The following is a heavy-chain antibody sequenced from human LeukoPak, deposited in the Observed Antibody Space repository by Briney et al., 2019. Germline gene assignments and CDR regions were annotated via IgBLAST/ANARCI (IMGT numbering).Heavy chain of an antibody. J-gene: IGHJ5*02. CDR3: AHRLSVYYDFWSGYYTRLDNNWFDP. CDR2: IYWNDDK. V-gene: IGHV2-5*01. CDR1: GFSLSTSGVG. D-gene: IGHD3-3*01. Sequence: SGPTLVNPTQTLTLTCTFSGFSLSTSGVGVGWIRQPPGKALEWLALIYWNDDKRYSPSLKSRLTITKDTSKNQVVLTMTNMDPVDTATYYCAHRLSVYYDFWSGYYTRLDNNWFDPWGQGTLVTVSS.